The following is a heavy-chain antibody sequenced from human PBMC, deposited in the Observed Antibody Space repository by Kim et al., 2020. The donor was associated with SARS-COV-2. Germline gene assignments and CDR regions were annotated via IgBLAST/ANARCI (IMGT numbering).Heavy chain of an antibody. CDR3: ARGFTGSYYRFDF. J-gene: IGHJ4*02. V-gene: IGHV4-59*01. D-gene: IGHD1-26*01. CDR1: GGSINGYF. CDR2: IYHTGGA. Sequence: SETLSLTCTVSGGSINGYFWTWIRQTPGKGLEWIAYIYHTGGANYNPSLRSRVTVSVDTSKNQFSLKLSSVTAADTAFYYCARGFTGSYYRFDFWGQGTL.